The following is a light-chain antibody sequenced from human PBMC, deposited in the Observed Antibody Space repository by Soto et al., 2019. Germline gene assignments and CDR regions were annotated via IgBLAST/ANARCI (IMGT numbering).Light chain of an antibody. Sequence: EIVLTQSPGTLSLSPGERATLSCRASQSVNRSYLAWYQQKPGQAPRLLIYGASSRATGIPDRFSGSGSGTDFTLTISRLEPEDSAVYYCQQYGSSPYTFGQGTKLEIK. CDR1: QSVNRSY. CDR3: QQYGSSPYT. V-gene: IGKV3-20*01. CDR2: GAS. J-gene: IGKJ2*01.